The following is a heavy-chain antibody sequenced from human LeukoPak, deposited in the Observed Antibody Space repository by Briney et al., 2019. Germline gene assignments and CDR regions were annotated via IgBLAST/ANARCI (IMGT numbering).Heavy chain of an antibody. CDR2: ISSSSSYI. V-gene: IGHV3-21*01. J-gene: IGHJ3*02. Sequence: PGGSLRLSCAASGFMFSSHWMGWVRQAPGKGLEWVSSISSSSSYIYYADSVKGRFTISRDNAKNSLYLQMNSLRAEDTAVYYCARRGTTVTRDAFDIWGQGTMVTVSS. CDR1: GFMFSSHW. CDR3: ARRGTTVTRDAFDI. D-gene: IGHD4-17*01.